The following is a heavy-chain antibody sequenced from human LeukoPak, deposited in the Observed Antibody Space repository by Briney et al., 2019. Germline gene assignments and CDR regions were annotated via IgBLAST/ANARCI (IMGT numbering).Heavy chain of an antibody. CDR1: GGSISSGDYY. J-gene: IGHJ2*01. CDR3: TRVSDCSSTSCYTSWYFDL. D-gene: IGHD2-2*02. Sequence: SETLSLTCTVSGGSISSGDYYWSWIRQPPGKGLEWIGYIDYSGSTYYNPSLKSRVTISVDTSKNQFSLKLSSVTAADTAVYYCTRVSDCSSTSCYTSWYFDLWGRGTLVTVSS. CDR2: IDYSGST. V-gene: IGHV4-30-4*08.